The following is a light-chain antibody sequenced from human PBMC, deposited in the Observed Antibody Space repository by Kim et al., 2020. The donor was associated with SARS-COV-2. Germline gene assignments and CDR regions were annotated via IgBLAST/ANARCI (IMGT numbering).Light chain of an antibody. CDR1: SLRSYY. CDR3: NSRGSNDYVL. J-gene: IGLJ2*01. V-gene: IGLV3-19*01. CDR2: GKN. Sequence: VALGQTVRITCQGDSLRSYYATWYQQKPGQAPIVVIYGKNNRPSGIPDRFSGSSSGNTASLTITGTQAGDEADYYCNSRGSNDYVLFGGGTQLTVL.